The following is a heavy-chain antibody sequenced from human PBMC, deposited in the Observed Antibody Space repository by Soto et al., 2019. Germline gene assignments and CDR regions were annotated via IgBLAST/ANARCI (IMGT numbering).Heavy chain of an antibody. D-gene: IGHD1-26*01. CDR1: GGSISSYY. CDR3: AGSGSDYYPAFDI. V-gene: IGHV4-59*01. J-gene: IGHJ3*02. Sequence: QVQLQESGPGLVKPSETLSLTCTVSGGSISSYYWSWIRQPPGKGLEWIGYIYYSGSTNYNPSLNSRVTISVDTSKNQFSLNLTSVTAADTAVYYCAGSGSDYYPAFDIWGQGTMVTVSS. CDR2: IYYSGST.